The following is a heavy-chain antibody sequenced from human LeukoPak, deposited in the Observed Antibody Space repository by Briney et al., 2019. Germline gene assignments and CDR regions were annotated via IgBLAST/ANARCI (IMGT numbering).Heavy chain of an antibody. CDR3: AGAPSSGWYRYY. CDR1: GGSFSGYY. Sequence: SETLSLTCAVYGGSFSGYYWSWIRQPPGKGLEWIGEINHSGSTNYNPSLKSRVTISVDTSKNQFSLKLSSVTAADTAVYYCAGAPSSGWYRYYWGQGTLVTVSS. V-gene: IGHV4-34*01. D-gene: IGHD6-19*01. CDR2: INHSGST. J-gene: IGHJ4*02.